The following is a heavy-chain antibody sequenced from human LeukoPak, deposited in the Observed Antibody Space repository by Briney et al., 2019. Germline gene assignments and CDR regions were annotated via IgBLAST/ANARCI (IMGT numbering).Heavy chain of an antibody. CDR1: GCTFSSYA. D-gene: IGHD5-12*01. CDR3: ARDPSGGEYSGYAKFVY. Sequence: SVKVSCKASGCTFSSYAISWVRQAPGQGLEWMGGIIPIFGTANYAQKFQGRVTITADDSTSTAYMELSSLRSEDTAVYYCARDPSGGEYSGYAKFVYWGQGTLVTVSS. CDR2: IIPIFGTA. J-gene: IGHJ4*02. V-gene: IGHV1-69*01.